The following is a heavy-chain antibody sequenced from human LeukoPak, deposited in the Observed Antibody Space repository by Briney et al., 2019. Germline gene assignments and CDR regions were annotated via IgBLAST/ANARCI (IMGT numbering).Heavy chain of an antibody. CDR1: GYSISSGYY. D-gene: IGHD3-10*01. V-gene: IGHV4-38-2*02. CDR3: ARGAQSCPPGY. Sequence: SETLSLTCTVSGYSISSGYYWGWIREPPGKGPEWIGTIYQSGSTYYNPSLKSRVTISIDTSKNQFSLKLSSVTAADTAVYYCARGAQSCPPGYWGQGTLVTVSS. J-gene: IGHJ4*02. CDR2: IYQSGST.